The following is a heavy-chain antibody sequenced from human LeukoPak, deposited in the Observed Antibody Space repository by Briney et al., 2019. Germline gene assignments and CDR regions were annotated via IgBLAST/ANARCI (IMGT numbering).Heavy chain of an antibody. CDR1: GGSISSSNYR. J-gene: IGHJ4*02. CDR2: IFYSGTT. D-gene: IGHD6-13*01. V-gene: IGHV4-39*01. CDR3: ARYNSPSGDFDY. Sequence: PSETLSLTCTVSGGSISSSNYRWGWIRLPPGKGLEWIGNIFYSGTTYYSPSLKSRVTISVDTSKSQFSLKLSSVTAADTAVYYCARYNSPSGDFDYWGQGTLVTVSS.